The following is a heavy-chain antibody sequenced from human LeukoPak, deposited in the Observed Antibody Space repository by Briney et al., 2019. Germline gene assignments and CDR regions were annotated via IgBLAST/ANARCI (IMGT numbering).Heavy chain of an antibody. D-gene: IGHD1-1*01. CDR2: ITGGHGAT. CDR3: ARDRSTDAISEY. Sequence: PGGSLRLSCSASGFNFNTYTLTWVRQAPGKRPEWLSAITGGHGATYCADSVTGRFTISRDYSRNTVYLHMSALRAEDTAVYYCARDRSTDAISEYWGQGTLVAVSS. V-gene: IGHV3-23*01. J-gene: IGHJ4*02. CDR1: GFNFNTYT.